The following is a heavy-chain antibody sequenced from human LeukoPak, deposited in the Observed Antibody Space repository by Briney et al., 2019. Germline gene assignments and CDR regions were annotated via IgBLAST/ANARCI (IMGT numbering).Heavy chain of an antibody. CDR3: ARGTIAVAGLIVEYYSDY. CDR1: GYTFTGYY. J-gene: IGHJ4*02. V-gene: IGHV1-2*02. D-gene: IGHD6-19*01. Sequence: ASVKVSCKASGYTFTGYYMHWVRQAPGQGLEWMGWINPNSGGTNYAQKFQGRVTMTRDTSISTAYMELSRLRSDDTAVYYCARGTIAVAGLIVEYYSDYWGQGTLVTVSS. CDR2: INPNSGGT.